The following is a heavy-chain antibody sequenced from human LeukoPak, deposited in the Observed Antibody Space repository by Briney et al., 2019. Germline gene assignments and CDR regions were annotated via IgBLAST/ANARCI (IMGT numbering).Heavy chain of an antibody. V-gene: IGHV3-9*01. D-gene: IGHD3-22*01. CDR3: AKDRFFYDSGSKAN. Sequence: GGSLRLSCVAPGFPFDDYGMFWVRHSPGKGLEWVSSISWNSGIIDYADSVKGRFTISRDNAKNSLYLQMNSLRVEDTAFYYCAKDRFFYDSGSKANWGQGTLVTVSS. CDR1: GFPFDDYG. CDR2: ISWNSGII. J-gene: IGHJ4*02.